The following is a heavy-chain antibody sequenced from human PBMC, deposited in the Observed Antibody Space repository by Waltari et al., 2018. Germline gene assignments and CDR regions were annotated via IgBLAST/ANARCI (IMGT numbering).Heavy chain of an antibody. D-gene: IGHD6-6*01. Sequence: EVQLVESGGVLVQPGGSLRLSCAASGFTFSNYWMLWVRQAPGKGLVWVSLINGDGSDTTYADAVECRVTISRDNTKNTLYLQMNSLRVEDTAVYYCVREGNRVNEYWGQGTLVTVSS. CDR2: INGDGSDT. CDR3: VREGNRVNEY. CDR1: GFTFSNYW. V-gene: IGHV3-74*01. J-gene: IGHJ4*02.